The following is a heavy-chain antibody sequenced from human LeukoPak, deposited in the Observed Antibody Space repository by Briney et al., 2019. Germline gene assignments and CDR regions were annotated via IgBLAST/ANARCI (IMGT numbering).Heavy chain of an antibody. Sequence: PGGSLRLSCAASGFTFSSYSMNWVRQAPGKGLEWVSSISSSSYIYYADSVEGRFTISRDNAKNSLYLQMNSLRAEDTAVYYCARDLISDYYDSSGYYGPFDYWGQGTLVTVSS. CDR2: ISSSSYI. CDR1: GFTFSSYS. D-gene: IGHD3-22*01. J-gene: IGHJ4*02. V-gene: IGHV3-21*01. CDR3: ARDLISDYYDSSGYYGPFDY.